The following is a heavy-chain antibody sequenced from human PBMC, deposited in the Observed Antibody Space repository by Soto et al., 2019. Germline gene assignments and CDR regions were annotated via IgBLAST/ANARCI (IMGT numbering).Heavy chain of an antibody. CDR3: ARNYAVVPALRCFDP. Sequence: ASVKVSCKASGYTFTSYGISWVRQAPGQGLEWMGWISAYNGNTNYAQKLQGRVTMTTDTSTSTAYMELRSLRSDDTAVYYCARNYAVVPALRCFDPWGQGTLVTVSS. D-gene: IGHD2-2*01. CDR1: GYTFTSYG. V-gene: IGHV1-18*04. J-gene: IGHJ5*02. CDR2: ISAYNGNT.